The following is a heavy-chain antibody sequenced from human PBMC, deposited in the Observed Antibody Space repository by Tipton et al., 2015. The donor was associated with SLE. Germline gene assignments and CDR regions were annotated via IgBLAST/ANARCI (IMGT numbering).Heavy chain of an antibody. V-gene: IGHV4-39*01. CDR3: ARGCSSTSCYTNAFDI. Sequence: TLSLTCTVSGGDIISSRFYWGWVRQPPEKGLEWIGSIYESGSTHYNPSLKSRATMSADTSKNQFSLKLTSVTAADTAVYYCARGCSSTSCYTNAFDIWGQGTMVTVSS. CDR2: IYESGST. CDR1: GGDIISSRFY. J-gene: IGHJ3*02. D-gene: IGHD2-2*02.